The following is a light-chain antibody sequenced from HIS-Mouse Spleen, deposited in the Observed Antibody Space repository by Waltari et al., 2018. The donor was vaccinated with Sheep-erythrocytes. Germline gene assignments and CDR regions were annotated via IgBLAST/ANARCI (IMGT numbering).Light chain of an antibody. CDR3: QQFNNYPRT. J-gene: IGKJ1*01. CDR2: DAS. CDR1: QGISSA. V-gene: IGKV1D-13*01. Sequence: AIQLTQSPSSLSASVGDRVTITCRASQGISSALAWYQQKPGKAPKLLIYDASSLESGVPSRFRVSGSGTDFTLTISSLQPEDFATYYCQQFNNYPRTFGQGTKVEIK.